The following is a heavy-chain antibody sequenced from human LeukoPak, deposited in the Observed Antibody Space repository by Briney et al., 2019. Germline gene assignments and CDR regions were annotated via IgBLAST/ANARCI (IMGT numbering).Heavy chain of an antibody. D-gene: IGHD2/OR15-2a*01. CDR3: ARHKEVGDYYYFDY. V-gene: IGHV1-46*01. CDR1: GYTFTSYY. Sequence: ASVKVSCKASGYTFTSYYMHWVRQAPGQGLEWMGRINPSGGSTSYTQKFQGRVTMTRDTSTTTVYMELSSLRSQDTAVYYCARHKEVGDYYYFDYWGQGTLVTVSS. J-gene: IGHJ4*02. CDR2: INPSGGST.